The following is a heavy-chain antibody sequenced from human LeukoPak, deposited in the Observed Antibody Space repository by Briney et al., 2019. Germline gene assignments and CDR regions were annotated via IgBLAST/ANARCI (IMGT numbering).Heavy chain of an antibody. CDR1: GGTFSSYA. CDR2: IIPIFGTA. D-gene: IGHD3-22*01. V-gene: IGHV1-69*13. Sequence: GASVKVSCKASGGTFSSYAISWVRQAPGQGLEWMGGIIPIFGTANYAQKFQGRVTITADESTSTAYMELSSLRSEDTAVYYCARDLHDSSGYPTYFDYWGQGALVTVSS. CDR3: ARDLHDSSGYPTYFDY. J-gene: IGHJ4*02.